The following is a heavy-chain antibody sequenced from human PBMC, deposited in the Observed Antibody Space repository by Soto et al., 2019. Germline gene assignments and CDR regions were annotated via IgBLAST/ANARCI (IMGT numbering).Heavy chain of an antibody. CDR3: TTAKLERRLWGV. V-gene: IGHV3-15*01. Sequence: PVGSLRLSCAASGFTFSNAWMSWVRQAPGKGLEWVGRIKSKTDGGTTDYAAPVKGRFTISRDDSKNTLYLQMNSLKTEDTAVYYCTTAKLERRLWGVWGQGTTVTVSS. J-gene: IGHJ6*02. CDR2: IKSKTDGGTT. D-gene: IGHD1-1*01. CDR1: GFTFSNAW.